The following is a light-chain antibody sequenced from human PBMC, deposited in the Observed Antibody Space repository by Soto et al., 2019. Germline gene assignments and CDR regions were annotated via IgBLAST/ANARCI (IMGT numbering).Light chain of an antibody. CDR1: SSDVGGYKF. J-gene: IGLJ3*02. Sequence: QSALTQPASVSASPGQSITISCTGTSSDVGGYKFVSWYQHHPGKAPKLMIYEVNNRPSGVSNRFSGSKSGNTASLTISVLQPEDEADYYCLSYTSANTRVFGGGTKLTVL. CDR3: LSYTSANTRV. V-gene: IGLV2-14*01. CDR2: EVN.